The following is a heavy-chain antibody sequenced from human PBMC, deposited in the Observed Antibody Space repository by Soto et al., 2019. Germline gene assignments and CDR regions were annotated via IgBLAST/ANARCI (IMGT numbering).Heavy chain of an antibody. J-gene: IGHJ4*02. D-gene: IGHD6-13*01. CDR3: TRRGSRGIEIIDY. V-gene: IGHV3-73*01. CDR2: IRSKANSYAT. Sequence: GGSLRLSCAASGFTFSGSAMHWVRQASGKGLEWVGRIRSKANSYATAYAGSVKGRFTISRDDSKNTAYLQMNSLKTEDTAVYYCTRRGSRGIEIIDYWGQGTLVTVSS. CDR1: GFTFSGSA.